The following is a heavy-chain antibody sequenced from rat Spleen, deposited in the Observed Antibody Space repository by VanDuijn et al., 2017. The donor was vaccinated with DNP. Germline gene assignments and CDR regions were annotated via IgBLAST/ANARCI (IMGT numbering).Heavy chain of an antibody. V-gene: IGHV5-22*01. CDR1: GFTFSEYY. CDR2: ISFEGSST. D-gene: IGHD1-10*01. CDR3: ARLEQLRSYFDY. Sequence: EVQLVESGGGLVQPGRSLKLSCAASGFTFSEYYMAWVRQAPKQGLEWVAYISFEGSSTYYRDSVTGRFTMSRDNAKSTLYLQMNSLRSEDTAIYYCARLEQLRSYFDYWGQGVMVTVSS. J-gene: IGHJ2*01.